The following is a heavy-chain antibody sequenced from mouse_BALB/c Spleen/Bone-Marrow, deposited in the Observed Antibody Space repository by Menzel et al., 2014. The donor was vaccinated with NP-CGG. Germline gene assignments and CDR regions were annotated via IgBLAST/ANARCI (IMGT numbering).Heavy chain of an antibody. V-gene: IGHV5-4*02. CDR3: ANYYGSTWFAY. J-gene: IGHJ3*01. Sequence: EVHLVESGGGLVKPGVSLKLSCAASGFTFSDYYMYWVRQTPEKRLEWVVTISDGGSYTYYPGSVKGRFTISRDNAKNNLYLQMSSLKSEDTAMYYCANYYGSTWFAYWGQRTLVNVSA. CDR1: GFTFSDYY. D-gene: IGHD1-1*01. CDR2: ISDGGSYT.